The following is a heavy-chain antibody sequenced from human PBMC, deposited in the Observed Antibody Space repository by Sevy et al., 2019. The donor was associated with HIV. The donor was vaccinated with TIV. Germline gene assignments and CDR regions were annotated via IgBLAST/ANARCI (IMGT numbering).Heavy chain of an antibody. CDR2: MRKDGLTT. J-gene: IGHJ3*02. D-gene: IGHD3-16*01. Sequence: GGSLRLSCAASIFTFSIYGMQWVRQAPGKGLEWVAYMRKDGLTTYYADSVKGRFTISRDSSKNTLYLQMNSLRIEDAALYNCTRETTYYDASGPVAGDIWGQGTMVTVSS. V-gene: IGHV3-30*02. CDR3: TRETTYYDASGPVAGDI. CDR1: IFTFSIYG.